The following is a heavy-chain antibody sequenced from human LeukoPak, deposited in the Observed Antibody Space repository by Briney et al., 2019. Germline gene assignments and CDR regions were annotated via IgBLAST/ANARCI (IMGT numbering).Heavy chain of an antibody. CDR3: ATSKSATMISLSV. D-gene: IGHD3-22*01. J-gene: IGHJ4*02. Sequence: GGTLRPSCAASGFTFSGYGMHWVRQAPGKGLEWVAFIRYDGSNKYYADSVKGRFTISRDNSKNTLYLQMNSLRAEDTAVYYCATSKSATMISLSVWGQGTLVTVSS. V-gene: IGHV3-30*02. CDR1: GFTFSGYG. CDR2: IRYDGSNK.